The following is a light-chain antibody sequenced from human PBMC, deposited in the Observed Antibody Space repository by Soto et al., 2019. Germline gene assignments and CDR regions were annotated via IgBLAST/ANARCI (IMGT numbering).Light chain of an antibody. CDR1: SGSIASTY. CDR2: EDN. Sequence: NFMLTQPHSVSESPGKTVIISCTRSSGSIASTYVQWYQRRPGSAPTTVMYEDNQRPSGVPDRFSGSIDSFSNSASLTISGLKTEDEAGYYCQSYDNNFVVFGGGTKLTVL. CDR3: QSYDNNFVV. V-gene: IGLV6-57*04. J-gene: IGLJ2*01.